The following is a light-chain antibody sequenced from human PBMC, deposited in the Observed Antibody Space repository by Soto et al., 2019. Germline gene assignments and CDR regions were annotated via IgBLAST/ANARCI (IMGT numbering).Light chain of an antibody. CDR2: GNS. J-gene: IGLJ2*01. CDR3: QSCDNSLSGVV. V-gene: IGLV1-40*01. Sequence: QLVLTQPPSVSGAPGQRVTISCTGSSSNIGAGYDVHWYQQLPGTAPKLLIYGNSDRPSGVPDRFSGSKSGTSASLAITGLQAEDEADYYCQSCDNSLSGVVFGGGTKVTVL. CDR1: SSNIGAGYD.